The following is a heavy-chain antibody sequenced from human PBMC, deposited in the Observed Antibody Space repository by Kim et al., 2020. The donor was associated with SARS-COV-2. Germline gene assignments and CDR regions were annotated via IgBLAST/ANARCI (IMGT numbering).Heavy chain of an antibody. Sequence: GGSLRLSCAASGFTFSSYSMNWVRQAPGKGLEWVSCISSSSSYIYYADSVKGRFTISRDNAKNSLYLQMNSLRAEDMAVYYCARDSYIWGSYRYGGYNWFDPWGQGTLVTVSS. CDR2: ISSSSSYI. CDR3: ARDSYIWGSYRYGGYNWFDP. V-gene: IGHV3-21*01. J-gene: IGHJ5*02. D-gene: IGHD3-16*02. CDR1: GFTFSSYS.